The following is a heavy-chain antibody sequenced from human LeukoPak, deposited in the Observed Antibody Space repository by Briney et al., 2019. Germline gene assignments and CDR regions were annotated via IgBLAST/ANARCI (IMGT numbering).Heavy chain of an antibody. V-gene: IGHV4-34*01. CDR1: GGSFSGYY. CDR3: ARDVVQYSSGWYWSDY. Sequence: SETLSLTCAVYGGSFSGYYWSWIRQPPGKGLEWIGEINHSGSTYYNPSLKSRVTISVDTSKNQFSLKLSSVTAADTAVYYCARDVVQYSSGWYWSDYWGQGTLVTVSS. CDR2: INHSGST. D-gene: IGHD6-19*01. J-gene: IGHJ4*02.